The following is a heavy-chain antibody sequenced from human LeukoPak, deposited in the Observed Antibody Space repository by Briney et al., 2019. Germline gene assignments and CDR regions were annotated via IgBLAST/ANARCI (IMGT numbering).Heavy chain of an antibody. CDR2: IRYDGSNK. D-gene: IGHD6-13*01. CDR1: GFTFSSYG. V-gene: IGHV3-30*02. CDR3: AKDPYSSSWYYMDV. Sequence: GSLKLSCAASGFTFSSYGMHWVRQAPGKGLGWVAFIRYDGSNKYYADSVKGRFTISRGNSKNTLYLQMNSLRAEDTAVYYCAKDPYSSSWYYMDVWGKGTTVTVSS. J-gene: IGHJ6*03.